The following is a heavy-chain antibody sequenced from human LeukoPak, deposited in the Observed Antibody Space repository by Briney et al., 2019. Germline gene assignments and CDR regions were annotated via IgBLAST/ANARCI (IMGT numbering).Heavy chain of an antibody. V-gene: IGHV3-30*02. D-gene: IGHD4-17*01. CDR3: ARSLTTVTTNAEYFQH. CDR2: IRHDGSNK. J-gene: IGHJ1*01. Sequence: GGSLRLSCAASGFTFSNYGIHWVRQAPGKGLEWVAFIRHDGSNKYDADSVKGRFTISRDNSKNTLYLQMNSLRPEDTAVYYCARSLTTVTTNAEYFQHWGQGTLVTVSS. CDR1: GFTFSNYG.